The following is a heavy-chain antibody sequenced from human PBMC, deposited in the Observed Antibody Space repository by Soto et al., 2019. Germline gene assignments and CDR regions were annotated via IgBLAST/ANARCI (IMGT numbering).Heavy chain of an antibody. CDR1: GDRVSSDSAA. V-gene: IGHV6-1*01. CDR2: TYYRSKWNN. J-gene: IGHJ3*02. D-gene: IGHD2-15*01. Sequence: SPTLSLTCGISGDRVSSDSAAWNWIRPSPSRGLEWLGRTYYRSKWNNDYAAFVKSRITINPDTSKNQFSLQLNSVTPEDTAVYYCATSLRAYCHGGSCPLDVFDIWGQGTTVTVSS. CDR3: ATSLRAYCHGGSCPLDVFDI.